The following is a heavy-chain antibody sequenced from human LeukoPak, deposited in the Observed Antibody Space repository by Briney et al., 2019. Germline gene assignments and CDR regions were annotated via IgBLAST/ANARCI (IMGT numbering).Heavy chain of an antibody. V-gene: IGHV1-2*02. CDR1: GYTFTGYY. CDR2: INPNSGGT. J-gene: IGHJ6*03. Sequence: EASVKVSCKASGYTFTGYYMHWVRQAPGQGLEWMGWINPNSGGTNYAQKFQGRVTMTRDTSISTAYMELSRLRSDDTAVYYCARVRANYYGSGSYMDVWGKGTTVTISS. CDR3: ARVRANYYGSGSYMDV. D-gene: IGHD3-10*01.